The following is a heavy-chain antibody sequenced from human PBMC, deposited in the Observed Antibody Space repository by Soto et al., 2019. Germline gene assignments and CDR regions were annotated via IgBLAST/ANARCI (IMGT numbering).Heavy chain of an antibody. CDR3: TRDASRDSSARGWFDP. V-gene: IGHV3-21*02. CDR1: GFTFRSFT. J-gene: IGHJ5*02. CDR2: ISSNSAYI. D-gene: IGHD6-13*01. Sequence: EVQLVESGGGLVKPGGSLRLSCAASGFTFRSFTMNWVRQAPGKGLEWVSTISSNSAYIYYTDALRGRFTISRDNAKNSLHLQMNSLRAEDTGGYYCTRDASRDSSARGWFDPWGPGTLVTVSS.